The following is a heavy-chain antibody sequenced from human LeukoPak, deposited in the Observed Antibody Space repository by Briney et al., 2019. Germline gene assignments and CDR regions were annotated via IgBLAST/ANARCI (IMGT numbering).Heavy chain of an antibody. CDR3: ARRGDSSGYYSNYYYYGMDV. J-gene: IGHJ6*02. CDR1: GYIFTSYY. Sequence: ASVKVSCKASGYIFTSYYKHWVRQAPGQGLEWMGIINPSGGSTSYAQKFQGRVTMTRDTSTSTVYMELSSLRSEDTAVYYCARRGDSSGYYSNYYYYGMDVWGQGTTVTVSS. D-gene: IGHD3-22*01. V-gene: IGHV1-46*01. CDR2: INPSGGST.